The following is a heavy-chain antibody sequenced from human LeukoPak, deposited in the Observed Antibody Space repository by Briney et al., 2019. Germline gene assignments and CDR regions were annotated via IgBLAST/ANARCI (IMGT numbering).Heavy chain of an antibody. CDR3: AKGHEEWELGLDFDY. CDR1: GFTFSSYG. Sequence: GALRLSCAASGFTFSSYGMHWVRQAPGKGLEWVAVISYDGSNKYYADSVKGRFTISRDNSKNTLYLQMNSLRAEDTAVYYCAKGHEEWELGLDFDYWGQGTLVTVSS. J-gene: IGHJ4*02. V-gene: IGHV3-30*18. CDR2: ISYDGSNK. D-gene: IGHD1-26*01.